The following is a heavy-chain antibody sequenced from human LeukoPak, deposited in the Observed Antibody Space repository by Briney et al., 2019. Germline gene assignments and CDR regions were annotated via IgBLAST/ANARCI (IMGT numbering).Heavy chain of an antibody. CDR1: GGSISSSNYY. CDR3: ARQDHSITWFHWSDP. V-gene: IGHV4-39*01. D-gene: IGHD6-13*01. CDR2: IYYSGST. Sequence: SETLSLTCTASGGSISSSNYYWGWIRQPPGKGLEWIGSIYYSGSTYYNPSLKSRVTISVDTSKNQFSLRLRSVTAADTAVYYCARQDHSITWFHWSDPWGQGTLVTVSS. J-gene: IGHJ5*02.